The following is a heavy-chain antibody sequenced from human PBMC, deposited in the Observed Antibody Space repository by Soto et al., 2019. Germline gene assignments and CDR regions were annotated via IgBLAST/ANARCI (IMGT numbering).Heavy chain of an antibody. CDR2: ISTSSSTI. J-gene: IGHJ6*02. Sequence: EVQLVESGGGLVQPGGSLRLSCAASGFTFSSYSMNWVRQAPGKGLEWVSYISTSSSTIYYADSVKGRFTISRDNVKNSLYLQMNSLRDEDTAVYYCARVRYGSGSYSYYGMDVWGQGTTVTVSS. CDR1: GFTFSSYS. V-gene: IGHV3-48*02. CDR3: ARVRYGSGSYSYYGMDV. D-gene: IGHD3-10*01.